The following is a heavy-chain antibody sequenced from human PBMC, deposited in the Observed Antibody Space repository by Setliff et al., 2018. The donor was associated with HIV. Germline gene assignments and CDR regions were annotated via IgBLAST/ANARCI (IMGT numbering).Heavy chain of an antibody. V-gene: IGHV4-59*11. CDR1: GATIHYHY. D-gene: IGHD1-7*01. Sequence: SETLSLTCSISGATIHYHYWSWIRQPPGKGLEWIGYVDYSGDTEYNPSLQSRATISRDPSKNQVSLNLNSATAADTAVYYCTRGPGGTVPKPLEAFDVWGRGAVVTVSS. CDR2: VDYSGDT. CDR3: TRGPGGTVPKPLEAFDV. J-gene: IGHJ3*01.